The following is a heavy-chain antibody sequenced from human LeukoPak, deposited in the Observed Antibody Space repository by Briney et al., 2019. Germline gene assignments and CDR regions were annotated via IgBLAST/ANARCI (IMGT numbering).Heavy chain of an antibody. CDR1: GGSISSSSYY. J-gene: IGHJ6*03. CDR2: IYYSGST. V-gene: IGHV4-39*07. CDR3: ARGVSNYYYYYYYMDV. Sequence: SETLSLTCTVSGGSISSSSYYWGWIRQPPGKGLEWIGSIYYSGSTYYNPSLKSRVTVSVDTSKNQFSLKLSSVTAADTAVYYCARGVSNYYYYYYYMDVWGKGTTVTVSS. D-gene: IGHD4-11*01.